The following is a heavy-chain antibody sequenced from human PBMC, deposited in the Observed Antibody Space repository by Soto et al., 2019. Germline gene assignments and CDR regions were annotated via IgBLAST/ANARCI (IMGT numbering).Heavy chain of an antibody. Sequence: QVQLVQSGAEVKKPGSSVKVSCKASGGTFSTYGLNWMRQAPGQGLEWMGGIVPIFGVPNYAQKFQGRVTITADESTSTAYMELNKLRSEDTAIYYCARDVLVATMGNWFDPWGQGTLVTVSS. J-gene: IGHJ5*02. CDR1: GGTFSTYG. CDR2: IVPIFGVP. CDR3: ARDVLVATMGNWFDP. D-gene: IGHD5-12*01. V-gene: IGHV1-69*01.